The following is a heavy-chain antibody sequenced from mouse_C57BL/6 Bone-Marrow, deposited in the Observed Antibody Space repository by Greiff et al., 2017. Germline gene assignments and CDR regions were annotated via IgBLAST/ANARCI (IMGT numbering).Heavy chain of an antibody. CDR1: GFTFSSYA. D-gene: IGHD2-4*01. V-gene: IGHV5-4*03. J-gene: IGHJ4*01. CDR2: ISDGGSYT. CDR3: ARHYDYDVYAMDY. Sequence: EVMLVESGGGLVKPGGSLKLSCAASGFTFSSYAMSWVRQTPEKRLEWVATISDGGSYTYYPDNVKGRFTISRDNAKNNLYLQMSHLKSEDTAMYYCARHYDYDVYAMDYWGQGTSVTVSS.